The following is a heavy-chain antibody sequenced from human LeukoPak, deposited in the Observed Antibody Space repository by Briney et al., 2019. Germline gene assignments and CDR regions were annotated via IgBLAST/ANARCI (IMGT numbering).Heavy chain of an antibody. CDR3: AKGQETESRLDS. CDR2: VRHSDGNT. V-gene: IGHV3-23*01. D-gene: IGHD1-1*01. Sequence: PGESLRLSCAASGFTFNIYTMYWVRQAPGKGLEWVSGVRHSDGNTYYADSVKGRFTISSDKSKNILFLQMNSLRAEGTALYYCAKGQETESRLDSWGQGTLVIVSS. CDR1: GFTFNIYT. J-gene: IGHJ4*02.